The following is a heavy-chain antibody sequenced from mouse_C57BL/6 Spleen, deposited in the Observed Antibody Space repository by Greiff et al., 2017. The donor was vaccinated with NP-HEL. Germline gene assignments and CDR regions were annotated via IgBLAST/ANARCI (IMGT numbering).Heavy chain of an antibody. D-gene: IGHD1-1*01. V-gene: IGHV2-4*01. CDR1: GFSLTSYG. CDR2: IWSGGST. CDR3: ARSSVWYFDV. Sequence: VQLQQSGPGLVQPSQCLSITCTVSGFSLTSYGVHWVRQPPGKGLEWLGVIWSGGSTDYNAAFISRLSISKDNSKSQVFFKMNSLQADDTAIYYCARSSVWYFDVWGTGTTVTVSS. J-gene: IGHJ1*03.